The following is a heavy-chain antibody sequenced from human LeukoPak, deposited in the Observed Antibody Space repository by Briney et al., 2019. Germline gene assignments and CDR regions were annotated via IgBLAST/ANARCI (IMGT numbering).Heavy chain of an antibody. CDR2: ISASGGGT. J-gene: IGHJ4*02. Sequence: GGSLRLSCAVSGVIFNNYAMSWVRQAPGRGLEWVSVISASGGGTYYADSVKGWFTISRDNSNNRLYLEMNSLRAEDTAVYYCAKHAGTTRQTKDYWGQGTLVTVSS. V-gene: IGHV3-23*01. CDR1: GVIFNNYA. D-gene: IGHD1-1*01. CDR3: AKHAGTTRQTKDY.